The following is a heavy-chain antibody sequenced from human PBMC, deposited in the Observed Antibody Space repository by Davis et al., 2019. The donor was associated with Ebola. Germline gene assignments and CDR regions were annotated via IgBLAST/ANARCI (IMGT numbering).Heavy chain of an antibody. CDR2: IYHSGST. J-gene: IGHJ4*02. CDR1: GGSVSSGSNY. CDR3: ARVLGNGDQLLDY. Sequence: SETLSLTCTVSGGSVSSGSNYWSWIRQPPGKELEWIGYIYHSGSTIYNPSLKSRVTISIDTSKNQFSLKLSSVTAADTALYFCARVLGNGDQLLDYWGQGTLVTVSS. D-gene: IGHD4-17*01. V-gene: IGHV4-61*01.